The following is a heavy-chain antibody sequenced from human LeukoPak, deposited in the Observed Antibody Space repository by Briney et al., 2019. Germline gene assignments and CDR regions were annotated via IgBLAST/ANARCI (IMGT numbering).Heavy chain of an antibody. Sequence: PGGTLRLSCTASGFTFSSYGMNWVRQAPGKGLEWVSSISSSSSYIYYADSVKGRFTISRDNAKNSLYLQMNSLRAEDTGVYYCARSEMGYYYYYMDVWGKGTTVTVSS. J-gene: IGHJ6*03. V-gene: IGHV3-21*01. CDR3: ARSEMGYYYYYMDV. D-gene: IGHD2-8*01. CDR2: ISSSSSYI. CDR1: GFTFSSYG.